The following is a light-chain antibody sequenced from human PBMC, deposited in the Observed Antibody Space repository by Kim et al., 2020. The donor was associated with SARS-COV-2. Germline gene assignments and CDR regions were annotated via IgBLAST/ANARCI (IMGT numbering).Light chain of an antibody. J-gene: IGKJ1*01. Sequence: SPGQRAALSCRASQSVRSSLSAWYQPKPGQAPSLLIYGASSMATGIPVRFSGSGSGTDHTLTISRLEPEDFVVYYCQQFDSSLWTLGQGTKVDIK. CDR2: GAS. CDR1: QSVRSSL. V-gene: IGKV3-20*01. CDR3: QQFDSSLWT.